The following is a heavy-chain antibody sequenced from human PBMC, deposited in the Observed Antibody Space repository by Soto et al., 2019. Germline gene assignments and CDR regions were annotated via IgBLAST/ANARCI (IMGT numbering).Heavy chain of an antibody. D-gene: IGHD1-1*01. CDR1: GYTFTSYD. V-gene: IGHV1-8*01. Sequence: AAVKVSCKASGYTFTSYDIYWVRQATGQGLEWMGWMNPNTGNSAYAQKFQGRVTVTSDTSINTVHMELSSLRSEDTAVYYCARRAETNGWNGFGADKYYFDFWGQGTLVTVSS. CDR2: MNPNTGNS. J-gene: IGHJ4*02. CDR3: ARRAETNGWNGFGADKYYFDF.